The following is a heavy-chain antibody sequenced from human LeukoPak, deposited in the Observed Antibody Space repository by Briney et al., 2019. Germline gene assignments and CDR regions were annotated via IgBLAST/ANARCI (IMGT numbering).Heavy chain of an antibody. CDR1: GFTFSSYW. D-gene: IGHD3-3*01. Sequence: GGSLRLSCAASGFTFSSYWMSWVRQAPGKGLEWVANIKEDGSGEYYVDSVKGRFTISRDNAKNSLYLQMNSLRAEDTAVYYCAKTYYDFWSPDAFDIWGQGTMVTVSS. V-gene: IGHV3-7*03. CDR3: AKTYYDFWSPDAFDI. J-gene: IGHJ3*02. CDR2: IKEDGSGE.